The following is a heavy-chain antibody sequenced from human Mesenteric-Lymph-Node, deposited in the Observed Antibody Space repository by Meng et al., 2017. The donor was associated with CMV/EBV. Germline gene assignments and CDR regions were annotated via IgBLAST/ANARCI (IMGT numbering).Heavy chain of an antibody. D-gene: IGHD3-10*01. CDR3: ARELHYYGSGSYHFDY. J-gene: IGHJ4*02. Sequence: GSVSSGSYYCSWIRQPPGKGLEWIGYIYYSGSTNYNPSLKSRVTISVDTSKNQFSLKLSSVTAADTAVYYCARELHYYGSGSYHFDYWGQGTLVTVSS. CDR2: IYYSGST. CDR1: GSVSSGSYY. V-gene: IGHV4-61*01.